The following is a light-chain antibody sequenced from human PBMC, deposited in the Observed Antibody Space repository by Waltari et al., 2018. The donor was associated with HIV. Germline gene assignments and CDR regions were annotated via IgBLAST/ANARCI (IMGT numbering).Light chain of an antibody. J-gene: IGKJ3*01. CDR3: QQLNSYPFT. Sequence: DIQWCQSASSLTASVGDRITCTCRASQRIISYLAWYQQKLGTAPKLLIYAASTLQSGVPSRFSGSGSGTEFTLTISSLQPEDVATYYCQQLNSYPFTFGPGTKVDFK. CDR2: AAS. V-gene: IGKV1-9*01. CDR1: QRIISY.